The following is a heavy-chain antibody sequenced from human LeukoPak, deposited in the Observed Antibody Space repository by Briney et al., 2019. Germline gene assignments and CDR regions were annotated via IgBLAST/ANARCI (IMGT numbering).Heavy chain of an antibody. J-gene: IGHJ4*02. D-gene: IGHD6-19*01. Sequence: SETLSLTCTVSGGSISSYYWSWIRQPPGKGLEWIGYIYYSGSTNYNPSLKSRVTISVDTSKNQFSLKLSSVTAADTAVYYCARLFSSGWYYFHYWGQGTLVSVSS. CDR2: IYYSGST. CDR3: ARLFSSGWYYFHY. CDR1: GGSISSYY. V-gene: IGHV4-59*08.